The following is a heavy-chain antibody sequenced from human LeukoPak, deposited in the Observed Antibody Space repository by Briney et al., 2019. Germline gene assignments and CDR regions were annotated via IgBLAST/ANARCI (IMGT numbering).Heavy chain of an antibody. CDR3: AREKGYYGSGSYSAFDI. Sequence: GASVKVSCKASGYTFTSQYMHWVRQAPGQGLEWMGWINPNSGGTNFAQKFQGRVTMTRDTSISTAYMELSSLRSEDTAVYYCAREKGYYGSGSYSAFDIWGQGTMVTVSS. V-gene: IGHV1-2*02. J-gene: IGHJ3*02. CDR1: GYTFTSQY. CDR2: INPNSGGT. D-gene: IGHD3-10*01.